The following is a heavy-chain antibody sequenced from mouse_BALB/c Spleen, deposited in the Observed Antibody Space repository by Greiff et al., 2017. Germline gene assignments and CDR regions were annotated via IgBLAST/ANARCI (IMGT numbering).Heavy chain of an antibody. CDR2: ISSGGGST. J-gene: IGHJ2*01. CDR1: GFAFSSYD. CDR3: ARHYYGSSYYFDY. Sequence: DVKLVESGGGLVKPGGSLKLSCAASGFAFSSYDMSWVRQTPEKRLEWVAYISSGGGSTYYPDTVKGRFTIARDNAKNTLYLQMSSLKSEDTAMYYCARHYYGSSYYFDYWGQGTTLTVSS. V-gene: IGHV5-12-1*01. D-gene: IGHD1-1*01.